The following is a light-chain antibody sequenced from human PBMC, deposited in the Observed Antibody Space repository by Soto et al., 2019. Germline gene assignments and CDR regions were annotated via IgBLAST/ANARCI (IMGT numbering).Light chain of an antibody. V-gene: IGKV1-27*01. CDR2: ATS. CDR1: QGIAPY. Sequence: DVQMTQSPSSLSAFVGDRVTITCRASQGIAPYLAWFQQKPGKVPKLLIYATSTLQSGVPSRFSGSGSGTDFTLTISSLQPEDVGTYYSQKYNSAPLTFGGGTKVEMK. J-gene: IGKJ4*01. CDR3: QKYNSAPLT.